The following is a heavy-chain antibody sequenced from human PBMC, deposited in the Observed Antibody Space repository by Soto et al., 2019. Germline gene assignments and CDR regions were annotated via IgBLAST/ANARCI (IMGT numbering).Heavy chain of an antibody. Sequence: QVQLVQSGAEVKKPGASVKVSCTSSGYTCTSYDINWVRQATGKGLEWMGCMNPNSGNPGYAQKFQGRGTMTRNTAISTAYMELSSLRSEDTEVYYCASERSSGCLDYWGQGTVVTVSS. CDR1: GYTCTSYD. D-gene: IGHD6-19*01. V-gene: IGHV1-8*01. CDR3: ASERSSGCLDY. J-gene: IGHJ4*02. CDR2: MNPNSGNP.